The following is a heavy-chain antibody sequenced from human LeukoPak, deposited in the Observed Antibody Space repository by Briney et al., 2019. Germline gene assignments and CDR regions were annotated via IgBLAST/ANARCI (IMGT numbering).Heavy chain of an antibody. CDR3: ARAVSPRYGSNDY. Sequence: ASVKVSCKVSGYTLTELSMHWVRQAPGKGLEWMGGFDPEDGETIYAQKFQGRVTMTRDTSTSTVYMELSSLRSEDTAVYYCARAVSPRYGSNDYWGQGTLVTVSS. CDR2: FDPEDGET. D-gene: IGHD4/OR15-4a*01. J-gene: IGHJ4*02. V-gene: IGHV1-24*01. CDR1: GYTLTELS.